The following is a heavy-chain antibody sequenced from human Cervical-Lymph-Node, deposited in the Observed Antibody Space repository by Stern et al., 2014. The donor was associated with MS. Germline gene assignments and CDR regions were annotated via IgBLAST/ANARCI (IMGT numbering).Heavy chain of an antibody. V-gene: IGHV1-18*01. CDR2: IITYNGNI. J-gene: IGHJ3*02. D-gene: IGHD2-15*01. Sequence: VQLVQSGAEVKKPGASVKVSCKASGYTFTSYGISWVRQAPGQGLEWMGRIITYNGNINDAQKFQGRCTMTTDTSTSTAYMERRSLRSDDTAVYYCARGLLGSENAFDICVQGTMVTVSS. CDR1: GYTFTSYG. CDR3: ARGLLGSENAFDI.